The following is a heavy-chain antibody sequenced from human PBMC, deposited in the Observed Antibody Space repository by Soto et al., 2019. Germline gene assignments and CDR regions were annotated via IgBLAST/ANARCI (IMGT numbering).Heavy chain of an antibody. J-gene: IGHJ6*02. CDR2: INSDGSST. V-gene: IGHV3-74*01. Sequence: EVQLVESGGGLVQPGGSLRLSCAASGFTFSSYWMHWVRQAPGKGLVWVSRINSDGSSTSYADSVKGRFTISRDNAKNTRYLQMNSLRAEDTAVYYCAREIRYCSGGSCYLYYYYYYGMDVWGQGTTVTVSS. CDR3: AREIRYCSGGSCYLYYYYYYGMDV. D-gene: IGHD2-15*01. CDR1: GFTFSSYW.